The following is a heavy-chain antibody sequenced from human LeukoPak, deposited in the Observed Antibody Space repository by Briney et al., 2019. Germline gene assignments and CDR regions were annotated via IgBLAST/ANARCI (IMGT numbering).Heavy chain of an antibody. CDR3: ARESGGDYGDGVDY. V-gene: IGHV4-61*02. CDR1: GGSISSGSYY. Sequence: SETLSLTCTVSGGSISSGSYYWSWIRQPAGKGLEWIGRIYTSGSTNYNPSLKSRVTISVDTSKNQFSLKLSPVTAADTAVYYCARESGGDYGDGVDYWGQGTLVTVSS. D-gene: IGHD4-17*01. J-gene: IGHJ4*02. CDR2: IYTSGST.